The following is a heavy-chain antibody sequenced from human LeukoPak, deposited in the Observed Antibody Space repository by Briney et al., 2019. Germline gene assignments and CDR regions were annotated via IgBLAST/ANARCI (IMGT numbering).Heavy chain of an antibody. CDR1: GGTFSSYA. J-gene: IGHJ6*03. V-gene: IGHV1-69*13. Sequence: ASVKVSCKASGGTFSSYAISWVRQAPGQGLEWMGGIIPIFGTANYAQKFQGRVTITADESTSTAYMELSSLRSEDTAVYYCARCEGRDYYYYYMDVWGKGTTVTVSS. CDR3: ARCEGRDYYYYYMDV. CDR2: IIPIFGTA.